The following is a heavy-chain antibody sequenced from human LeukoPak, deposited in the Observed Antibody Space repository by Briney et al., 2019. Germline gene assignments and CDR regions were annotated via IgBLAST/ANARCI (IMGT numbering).Heavy chain of an antibody. V-gene: IGHV3-7*01. D-gene: IGHD2-15*01. J-gene: IGHJ4*02. Sequence: GGSLRLSCAASGFIVSRYWMSWVRQAPGKGLEWVADIKEDGSEKHCVDSVKGRFTISRDNAENSLYLQMNSLRAEDTAIYYCARDLGVCSGGTCYSVYAYWGQGTLVTVSS. CDR3: ARDLGVCSGGTCYSVYAY. CDR1: GFIVSRYW. CDR2: IKEDGSEK.